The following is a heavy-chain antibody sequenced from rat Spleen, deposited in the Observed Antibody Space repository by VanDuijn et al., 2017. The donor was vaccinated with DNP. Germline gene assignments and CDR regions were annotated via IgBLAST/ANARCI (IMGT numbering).Heavy chain of an antibody. J-gene: IGHJ2*01. CDR2: ISPGGGST. CDR1: GFSLTSYG. V-gene: IGHV5-19*01. CDR3: ARYSLIPRVWDY. Sequence: VQLKESGPGLVQPSQTLSLTCTVSGFSLTSYGVSWVRQAPTKGLEWVASISPGGGSTYYPDSVKGRFTISRDNAKSTLYLQMNSLRSEDMATYYCARYSLIPRVWDYWGQGVMVTVSS. D-gene: IGHD1-2*01.